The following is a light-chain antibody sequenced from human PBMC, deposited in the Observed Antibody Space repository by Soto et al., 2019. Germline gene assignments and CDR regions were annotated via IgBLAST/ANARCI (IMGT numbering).Light chain of an antibody. CDR2: GAS. J-gene: IGKJ4*01. CDR1: QSVSSSY. Sequence: EIVLTQSPGTLSLSPGERATLSCRARQSVSSSYLAWYQQKPGQAPRLLIFGASSRATGITDRFSGSGSGTDFTLTISRPETEACAMYNCHHYDSSPLTVSGGTKVEIK. CDR3: HHYDSSPLT. V-gene: IGKV3-20*01.